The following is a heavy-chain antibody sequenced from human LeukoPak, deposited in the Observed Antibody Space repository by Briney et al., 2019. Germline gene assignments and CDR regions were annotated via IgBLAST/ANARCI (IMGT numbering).Heavy chain of an antibody. J-gene: IGHJ4*02. D-gene: IGHD3-22*01. Sequence: ASVKVSCKASGGTFSSYAISWVRQAPGQGLEWMGRIIPILGTANYAQKFHGRVTITVDKSTTKANMELHMHRPEDTAVYYCARWYYYGSSGYLTSYYWGQGTLVTVSS. CDR1: GGTFSSYA. CDR2: IIPILGTA. V-gene: IGHV1-69*04. CDR3: ARWYYYGSSGYLTSYY.